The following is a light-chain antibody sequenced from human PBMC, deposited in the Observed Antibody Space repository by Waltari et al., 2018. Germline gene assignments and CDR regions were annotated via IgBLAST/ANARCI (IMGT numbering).Light chain of an antibody. CDR3: QQTYITPPHS. V-gene: IGKV1-39*01. J-gene: IGKJ2*03. CDR2: SAS. Sequence: DIQMTQSPSSLSASVGARVTITCRASHDIGTYLNWYQHKPGKAPKLLIYSASTLPSGVPPRFSGSGSGTDYTLTIFDLQPEDFATYYCQQTYITPPHSFGQGTKLEI. CDR1: HDIGTY.